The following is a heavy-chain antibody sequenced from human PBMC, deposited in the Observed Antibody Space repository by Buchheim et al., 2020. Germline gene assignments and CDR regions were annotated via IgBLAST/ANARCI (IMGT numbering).Heavy chain of an antibody. J-gene: IGHJ4*02. CDR3: ARDIYSFGTVGTIDY. Sequence: QVQLVESGGGVVQPGRSLRLSCAASGFSFSSYGMHWVRQAPGKELEWLAAISNDGSRQAYADSVRGRFTISRDNSKSTLDLQMNSLSVDDAAVYYCARDIYSFGTVGTIDYWGQGT. CDR2: ISNDGSRQ. D-gene: IGHD1-26*01. CDR1: GFSFSSYG. V-gene: IGHV3-30*03.